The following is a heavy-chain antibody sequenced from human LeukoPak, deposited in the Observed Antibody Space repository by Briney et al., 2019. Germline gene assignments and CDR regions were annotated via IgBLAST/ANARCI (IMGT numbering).Heavy chain of an antibody. Sequence: GGSLRLSCAVSGIALSNYGMSWVRQAPGKGLEWVSSISGTGGNTFYTDSVTGRFTISRDNSKNTLYVQMNSLRAEDTAVYYCAKTGGYYDTSDLYRPDVFDIWGQGTVVTVSS. J-gene: IGHJ3*02. D-gene: IGHD3-22*01. V-gene: IGHV3-23*01. CDR2: ISGTGGNT. CDR1: GIALSNYG. CDR3: AKTGGYYDTSDLYRPDVFDI.